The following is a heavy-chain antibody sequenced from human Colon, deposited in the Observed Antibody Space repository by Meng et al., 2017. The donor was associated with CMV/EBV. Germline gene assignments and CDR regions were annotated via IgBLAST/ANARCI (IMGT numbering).Heavy chain of an antibody. D-gene: IGHD3-10*01. CDR2: INSSGSTI. CDR3: ARESYDSGYFDY. V-gene: IGHV3-11*01. CDR1: GFTFSDYY. J-gene: IGHJ4*02. Sequence: CAASGFTFSDYYMGWIRQAPEKGLEWVSYINSSGSTIYYADSVKSRFTISRDNAKNSLYLQMNSLRAEDTAVYYCARESYDSGYFDYWGQGTLVTVSS.